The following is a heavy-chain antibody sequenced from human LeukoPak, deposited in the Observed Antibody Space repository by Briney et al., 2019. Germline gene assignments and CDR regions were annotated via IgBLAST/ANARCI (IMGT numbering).Heavy chain of an antibody. CDR1: GFTFSSYS. CDR2: IDSSSSYI. J-gene: IGHJ4*02. D-gene: IGHD3-10*01. V-gene: IGHV3-21*01. Sequence: GGSLRLSCAASGFTFSSYSMNWVRQAPGKGLEWVSVIDSSSSYIWYADSVKGRFTISRDNAKNSLYLQMNSLRAEDTAVYYCAVGLWFGEYDFDYWGQGTLATVSS. CDR3: AVGLWFGEYDFDY.